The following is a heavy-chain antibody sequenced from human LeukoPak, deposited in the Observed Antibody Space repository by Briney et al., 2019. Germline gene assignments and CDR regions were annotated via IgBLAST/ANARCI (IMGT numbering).Heavy chain of an antibody. J-gene: IGHJ4*02. CDR1: GFTFSNAW. CDR3: TTEYESYYGSGSYFYFDC. Sequence: GGSLRLSCAASGFTFSNAWMSWVRQAPGKGLEWVGRIKSKTDGGTTDYAAPVKGRFTISRDDSKNTLYLQMNSLKTEDTAVYYCTTEYESYYGSGSYFYFDCWGQGTLVTVSS. V-gene: IGHV3-15*01. D-gene: IGHD3-10*01. CDR2: IKSKTDGGTT.